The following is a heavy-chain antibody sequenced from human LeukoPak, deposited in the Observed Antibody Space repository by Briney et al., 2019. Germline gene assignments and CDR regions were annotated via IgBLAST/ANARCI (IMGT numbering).Heavy chain of an antibody. CDR1: GFTFSSYA. CDR3: AKEAGTTQAYYYYYMDV. V-gene: IGHV3-33*06. CDR2: IWYDGSNK. J-gene: IGHJ6*03. D-gene: IGHD6-19*01. Sequence: GGSLRLSCAASGFTFSSYAMSWVRQAPGKGLEWVAVIWYDGSNKYYADSVKGRFTIPRDNSKNTLYLQMNSLRAEDTAVYYCAKEAGTTQAYYYYYMDVWGKGTTVTVSS.